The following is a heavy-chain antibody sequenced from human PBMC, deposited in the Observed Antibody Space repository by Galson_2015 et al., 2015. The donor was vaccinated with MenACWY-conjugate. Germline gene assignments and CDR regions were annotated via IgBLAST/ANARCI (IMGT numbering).Heavy chain of an antibody. V-gene: IGHV3-30*04. CDR3: ASGGYGDYGPGSYCDS. D-gene: IGHD4-17*01. CDR2: ISYDGSDQ. Sequence: SLRLSCAASGFTFSNYAMHWVRHAPGKGLEWVAIISYDGSDQHYAHSVKGRFSVSRDNSKNTLFLQMNSLRAEDTAVYYCASGGYGDYGPGSYCDSGGQGTLVTVSS. J-gene: IGHJ4*02. CDR1: GFTFSNYA.